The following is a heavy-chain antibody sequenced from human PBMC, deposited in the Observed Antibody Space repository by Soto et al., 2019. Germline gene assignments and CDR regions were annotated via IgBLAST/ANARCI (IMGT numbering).Heavy chain of an antibody. D-gene: IGHD6-6*01. Sequence: GESLKISCKGSGYSFTSYWISWVRQMPGNGVEGMGRIDPSDSYTNYSPSFQGHVTISADKSISTAYLQWSSLKASDTAMYYCARRGKQLVLDGMDVWGQGTTVTVSS. J-gene: IGHJ6*02. V-gene: IGHV5-10-1*01. CDR2: IDPSDSYT. CDR1: GYSFTSYW. CDR3: ARRGKQLVLDGMDV.